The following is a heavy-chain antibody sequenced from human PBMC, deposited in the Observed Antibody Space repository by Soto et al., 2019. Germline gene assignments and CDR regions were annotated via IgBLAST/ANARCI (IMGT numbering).Heavy chain of an antibody. J-gene: IGHJ4*02. CDR3: AXRPLYYYDSSGYYHFDY. V-gene: IGHV4-59*01. CDR1: GGSISSYY. D-gene: IGHD3-22*01. Sequence: SETLSLTCTVSGGSISSYYWSWIRQPPGKGLEWIGYIYYSGSTNYNPSLKSRVTISVDTSKNQFSLKLSSVTAADTAVYYCAXRPLYYYDSSGYYHFDYWGQGTLVTVSS. CDR2: IYYSGST.